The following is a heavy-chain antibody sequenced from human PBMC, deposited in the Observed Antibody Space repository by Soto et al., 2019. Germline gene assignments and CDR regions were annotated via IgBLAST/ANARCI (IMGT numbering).Heavy chain of an antibody. J-gene: IGHJ4*02. V-gene: IGHV4-59*01. CDR2: NYHSGTT. Sequence: SETLSLTCAVSGVAISTYYWSWIRQPPGKGLEWIGYNYHSGTTNYNPSLKSRVTISVDTSKNQFSLRLTSVAAADTAIYYCVREAYIGYGHAIDHWGQGILVTVSS. CDR1: GVAISTYY. D-gene: IGHD5-12*01. CDR3: VREAYIGYGHAIDH.